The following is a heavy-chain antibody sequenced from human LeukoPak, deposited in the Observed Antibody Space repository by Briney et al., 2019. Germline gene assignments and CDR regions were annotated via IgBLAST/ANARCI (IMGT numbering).Heavy chain of an antibody. CDR3: ARVYYSNYGGFDP. J-gene: IGHJ5*02. CDR1: GGSISSGDYY. Sequence: SQTLSLTCTVSGGSISSGDYYWSWIRQPPGKGLEWIGYIYHSGSTYYNPSLKSRVTISVDRSKNQFSLKLSSVTAADTAVYYCARVYYSNYGGFDPWGQGTLVTVSS. D-gene: IGHD4-11*01. V-gene: IGHV4-30-2*01. CDR2: IYHSGST.